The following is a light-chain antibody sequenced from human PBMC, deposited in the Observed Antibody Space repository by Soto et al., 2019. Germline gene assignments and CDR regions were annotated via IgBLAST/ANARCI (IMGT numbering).Light chain of an antibody. CDR2: GAS. CDR3: QQYGSSPGT. CDR1: QSVSSNF. Sequence: EIVLTQSPGTLSLSPGETATLSCRASQSVSSNFLAWYQQKPGQAPKLLISGASSRATGIPDRFSGSGSGTDFTLTISRLEAEDFALYSCQQYGSSPGTFGQGTKLEI. J-gene: IGKJ2*02. V-gene: IGKV3-20*01.